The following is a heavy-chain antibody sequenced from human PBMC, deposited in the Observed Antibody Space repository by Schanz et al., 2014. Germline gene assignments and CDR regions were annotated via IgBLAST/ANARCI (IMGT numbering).Heavy chain of an antibody. Sequence: EVQLVESGGGLVKPGGSLRLSCGVSGFTASSHSMNWVRQAPGKGLEWVSAISGGGGTTYYADSVKGRFTISRDNSKNTLYLQMNSLRAEDTAVYYCAKDRSWDYDSSGYFDYWGQGTLLTVSS. CDR3: AKDRSWDYDSSGYFDY. CDR2: ISGGGGTT. J-gene: IGHJ4*02. CDR1: GFTASSHS. V-gene: IGHV3-23*04. D-gene: IGHD3-22*01.